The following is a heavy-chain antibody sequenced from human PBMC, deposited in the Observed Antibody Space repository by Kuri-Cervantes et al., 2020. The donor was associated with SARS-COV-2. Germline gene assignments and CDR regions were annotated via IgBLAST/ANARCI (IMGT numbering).Heavy chain of an antibody. V-gene: IGHV3-48*01. CDR2: ISSSSSTI. Sequence: GGSLRLSCAASGFTFSSYSMNWVRQAPGKGLEWVSYISSSSSTIYYADSVKGRFTISRDNAKNSLYLQMNSLRAEDTAVYYCAREGAFDNYYYYYMDVWGKGTTVTVSS. CDR3: AREGAFDNYYYYYMDV. J-gene: IGHJ6*03. D-gene: IGHD1-26*01. CDR1: GFTFSSYS.